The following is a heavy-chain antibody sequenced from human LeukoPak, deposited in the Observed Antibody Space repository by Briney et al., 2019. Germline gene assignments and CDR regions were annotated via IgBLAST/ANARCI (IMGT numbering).Heavy chain of an antibody. J-gene: IGHJ5*02. CDR1: GGTFSSYA. D-gene: IGHD2-2*01. Sequence: SVKVSCKSSGGTFSSYAISWVRQAPGQGLEWMGRIIPILGIANYAQKFQGRVTITADKSTGTAYLELSSLRSEDTAVYYCARVRWDQLPYNWFDRWGQGTLVTVSS. CDR3: ARVRWDQLPYNWFDR. CDR2: IIPILGIA. V-gene: IGHV1-69*04.